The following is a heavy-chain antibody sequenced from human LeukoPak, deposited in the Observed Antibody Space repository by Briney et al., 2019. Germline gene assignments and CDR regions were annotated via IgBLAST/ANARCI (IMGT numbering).Heavy chain of an antibody. CDR2: IYHSGST. CDR1: GGSISSSNW. J-gene: IGHJ6*04. Sequence: SGTLSLTCAVSGGSISSSNWWSWVRQPPGKGLEWIGEIYHSGSTNCNPSLKSRVTISVDKSKNQFSLKLSSVTAADTAVYYCARGGVTMVRGPQPYYYGMDVWGKGTTVTVSS. V-gene: IGHV4-4*02. D-gene: IGHD3-10*01. CDR3: ARGGVTMVRGPQPYYYGMDV.